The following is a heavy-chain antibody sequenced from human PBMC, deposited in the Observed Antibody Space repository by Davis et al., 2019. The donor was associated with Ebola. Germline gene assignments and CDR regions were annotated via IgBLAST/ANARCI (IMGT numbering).Heavy chain of an antibody. J-gene: IGHJ4*02. CDR1: GFTFSSYT. Sequence: GESLKISCAASGFTFSSYTMNWARQAPGKGLEWVSTISDGGRNTHYADSVKGRFTISRDDSKSTLFLQMNALRAEDTALYYCTTRLVNHFDYWGQGTLVTVSS. D-gene: IGHD6-19*01. CDR2: ISDGGRNT. CDR3: TTRLVNHFDY. V-gene: IGHV3-23*01.